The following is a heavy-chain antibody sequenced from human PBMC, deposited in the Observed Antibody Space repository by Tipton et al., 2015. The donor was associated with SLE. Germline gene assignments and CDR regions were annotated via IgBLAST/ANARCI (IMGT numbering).Heavy chain of an antibody. CDR2: ISYSGST. D-gene: IGHD6-19*01. Sequence: TLSLTCTVSGDTISDHYLSWVRQTPGKGLEWIGYISYSGSTNYRPSLKSRVTISLDTSTTQFSLNLRSVTAADTAIYYCARGGYSSGWYGDYWGQGTLVTVSS. V-gene: IGHV4-59*11. CDR1: GDTISDHY. J-gene: IGHJ4*02. CDR3: ARGGYSSGWYGDY.